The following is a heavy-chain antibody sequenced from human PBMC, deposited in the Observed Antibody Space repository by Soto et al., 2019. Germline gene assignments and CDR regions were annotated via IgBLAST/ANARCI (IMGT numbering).Heavy chain of an antibody. V-gene: IGHV3-30-3*01. CDR3: ASSSDYYGSGKFDP. CDR2: ISYDGSNK. Sequence: VAVISYDGSNKYYADSVKGRFTISRDNSKNTLYLQMNSLRAEDTAVYYCASSSDYYGSGKFDPWGQGTLVTVSS. D-gene: IGHD3-10*01. J-gene: IGHJ5*02.